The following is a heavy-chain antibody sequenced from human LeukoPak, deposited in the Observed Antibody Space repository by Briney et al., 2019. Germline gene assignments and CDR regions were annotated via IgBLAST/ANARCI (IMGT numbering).Heavy chain of an antibody. J-gene: IGHJ4*02. CDR2: ISSSGSTI. D-gene: IGHD5-24*01. CDR3: ARELNDGYNDY. V-gene: IGHV3-48*03. CDR1: GFTFSSYE. Sequence: GGSLRLSCAASGFTFSSYEMNWVRQAPGKGLEWVSYISSSGSTIYYADSVKGRFTISRDNAKNSLYLQMNSLRAEDTAVYYCARELNDGYNDYWGEGTLVTVSS.